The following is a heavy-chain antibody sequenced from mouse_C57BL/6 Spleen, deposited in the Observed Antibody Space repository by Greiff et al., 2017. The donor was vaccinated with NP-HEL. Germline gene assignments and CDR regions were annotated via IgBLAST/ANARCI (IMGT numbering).Heavy chain of an antibody. D-gene: IGHD2-4*01. CDR2: IYPGSGST. J-gene: IGHJ1*03. CDR1: GYTFTSYW. V-gene: IGHV1-55*01. Sequence: QVQLQQPGAELVKPGASVKMSCKASGYTFTSYWLTWVKQRPGQGLEWIGDIYPGSGSTNYNEKFQSKATLTVDTSSSTAYMQLSSLTSEDSAVYYCARHYDYENWYFDVWGTGTTVTVSS. CDR3: ARHYDYENWYFDV.